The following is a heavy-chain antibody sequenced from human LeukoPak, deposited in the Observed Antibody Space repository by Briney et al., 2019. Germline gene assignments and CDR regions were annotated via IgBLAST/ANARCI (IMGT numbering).Heavy chain of an antibody. CDR3: AKDFTIFGVVTNWFDP. V-gene: IGHV3-23*01. CDR2: ISGSGGST. D-gene: IGHD3-3*01. J-gene: IGHJ5*02. Sequence: QPGGSLRLSCAASGFTFSSYAMSWVRQAQGKGLEWVSAISGSGGSTYYADSVKGRFTISRDNSKNTLYLQMNSLRAEDTAVYYCAKDFTIFGVVTNWFDPWGQGTLVTVSS. CDR1: GFTFSSYA.